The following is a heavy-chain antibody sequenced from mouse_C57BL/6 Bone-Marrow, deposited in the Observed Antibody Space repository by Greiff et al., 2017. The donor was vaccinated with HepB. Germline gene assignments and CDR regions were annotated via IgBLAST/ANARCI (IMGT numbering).Heavy chain of an antibody. D-gene: IGHD2-1*01. CDR3: ARFGNSLYWYFDV. CDR2: IDPSDSET. CDR1: GYTFTSYW. J-gene: IGHJ1*03. Sequence: VQLQQPGAELVRPGSSVNLSCKASGYTFTSYWMHWVKQRPIQGLEWIGNIDPSDSETHYNQKFKDKATLTVDKSSSTAYMQLSSLTSEDSAVYYCARFGNSLYWYFDVWGTGTTVTVSS. V-gene: IGHV1-52*01.